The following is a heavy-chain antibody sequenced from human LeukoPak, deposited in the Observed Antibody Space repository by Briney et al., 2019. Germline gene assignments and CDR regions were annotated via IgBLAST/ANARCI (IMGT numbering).Heavy chain of an antibody. CDR2: ISSSSSYI. J-gene: IGHJ4*02. V-gene: IGHV3-21*01. Sequence: PGGSLRLSCAASGFTFSDHYMGWVRQAPGKGLEWVSSISSSSSYIYYADSVKGRFTISRDNAKNSLYLQMNSLRAEDTAVYYCARVSRPGSYDFWSGYYGAFDYWGQGTLVTVSS. CDR1: GFTFSDHY. D-gene: IGHD3-3*01. CDR3: ARVSRPGSYDFWSGYYGAFDY.